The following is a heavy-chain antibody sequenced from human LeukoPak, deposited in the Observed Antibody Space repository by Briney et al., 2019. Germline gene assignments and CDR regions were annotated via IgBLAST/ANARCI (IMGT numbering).Heavy chain of an antibody. D-gene: IGHD6-6*01. CDR2: IIPILGIA. CDR3: ASQYSSSSRVYFDY. Sequence: SVKVSCKASGGTFSSYTISWVRQAPGQGLEWMGRIIPILGIANYAQKFQGRVTITADKSTSTAYMELSSLRSEDTAVYYCASQYSSSSRVYFDYWGQGTLVTLSS. J-gene: IGHJ4*02. V-gene: IGHV1-69*02. CDR1: GGTFSSYT.